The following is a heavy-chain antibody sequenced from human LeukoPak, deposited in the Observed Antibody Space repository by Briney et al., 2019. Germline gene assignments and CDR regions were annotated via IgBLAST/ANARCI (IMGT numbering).Heavy chain of an antibody. CDR2: IYTTGAT. D-gene: IGHD1-26*01. Sequence: PSETLSLTCTVSSGSINSYYWGWVRQPPGKGLEWIGRIYTTGATQYNPSLKSRVTMSIDTSTNQFSLNLRSMTAADTAVYYCGRQGYTASYYFLDLWSQGTLVAVS. CDR1: SGSINSYY. V-gene: IGHV4-4*07. J-gene: IGHJ5*02. CDR3: GRQGYTASYYFLDL.